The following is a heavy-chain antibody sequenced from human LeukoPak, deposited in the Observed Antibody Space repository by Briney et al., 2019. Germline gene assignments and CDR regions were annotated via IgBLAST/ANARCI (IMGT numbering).Heavy chain of an antibody. V-gene: IGHV3-74*01. D-gene: IGHD3-9*01. CDR2: INSVGSST. J-gene: IGHJ6*02. CDR3: ARGGDDILTGYYMDYYYYGMDV. Sequence: AGGSLRLSCAASGFTFSSYWMHWVRQAPGKGLVWVSRINSVGSSTSYADSVKGRFTISRDNAKNTLYLQMNSLRAEDTAVYYCARGGDDILTGYYMDYYYYGMDVWGQGTTVTVSS. CDR1: GFTFSSYW.